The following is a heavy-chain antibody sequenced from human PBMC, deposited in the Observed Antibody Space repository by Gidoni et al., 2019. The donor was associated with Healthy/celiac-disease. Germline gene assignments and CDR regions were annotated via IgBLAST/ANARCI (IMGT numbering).Heavy chain of an antibody. CDR1: GYTFTSYY. CDR2: INPSGGST. V-gene: IGHV1-46*01. CDR3: ATGEIVVVPAAIASYYYYGMDV. J-gene: IGHJ6*02. Sequence: QVQLVQSGAEVKKPGASVKVSCTASGYTFTSYYMHWVRQAPGQGLEWMGIINPSGGSTSHAQKFQGRVTMTRDTSTSTVYMELSSLRSEDTAVYYCATGEIVVVPAAIASYYYYGMDVWGQGTTVTVSS. D-gene: IGHD2-2*02.